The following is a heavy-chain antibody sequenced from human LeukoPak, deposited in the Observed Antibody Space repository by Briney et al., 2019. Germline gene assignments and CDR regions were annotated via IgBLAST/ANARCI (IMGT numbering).Heavy chain of an antibody. D-gene: IGHD6-19*01. CDR3: ARRVLEAVTGTGGFDY. Sequence: SETLSLTCTVSGGSISSSSYYWGWIRQPPGKGLEWIGSIYYGGSTYYNPSLKSRVTISVDTSKNQFSLRLSSVTAADMAVYYCARRVLEAVTGTGGFDYWGQGTLVTVSS. CDR1: GGSISSSSYY. V-gene: IGHV4-39*01. CDR2: IYYGGST. J-gene: IGHJ4*02.